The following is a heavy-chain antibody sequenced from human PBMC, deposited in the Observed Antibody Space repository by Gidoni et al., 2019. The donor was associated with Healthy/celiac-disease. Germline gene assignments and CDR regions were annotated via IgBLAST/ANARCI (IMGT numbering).Heavy chain of an antibody. CDR2: INHSGST. D-gene: IGHD3-10*01. V-gene: IGHV4-34*01. J-gene: IGHJ4*02. CDR1: GGSFSGYY. CDR3: ARGGFVFYFDY. Sequence: QVQLQQWGAGLLKPSEPLSLTCAVYGGSFSGYYWSWIRQPPGKGLEWIGEINHSGSTNYNPSLKSRVTISVDTSKNQFSLKLSSVTAADTAVYYCARGGFVFYFDYWGQGTLVTVSS.